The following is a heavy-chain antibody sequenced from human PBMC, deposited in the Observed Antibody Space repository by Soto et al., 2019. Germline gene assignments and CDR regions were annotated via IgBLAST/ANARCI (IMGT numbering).Heavy chain of an antibody. Sequence: PSETLSLTCVVSGYSITSGFYWGCVRQSPGKGLEWIGSISYSAKTFYNPSLASRFSMAVDTSKNQFSLRLTSVTAADTALYYCTRGAGAPWVRFDSWGQGTPVTVSS. CDR3: TRGAGAPWVRFDS. D-gene: IGHD3-22*01. CDR1: GYSITSGFY. J-gene: IGHJ4*02. CDR2: ISYSAKT. V-gene: IGHV4-38-2*01.